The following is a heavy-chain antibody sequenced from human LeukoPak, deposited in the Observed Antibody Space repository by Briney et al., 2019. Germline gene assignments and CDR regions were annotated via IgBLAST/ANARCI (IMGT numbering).Heavy chain of an antibody. J-gene: IGHJ4*02. Sequence: GGYLRLSCAASGFTFSSYGRHWVRQAPGTGLEWVAVIWYDGSNKYYADSVKGRFTISRDNSKNTLYLQMNRLRAEDTAVYYCARDLPSSSSKLDYWGQGTLVTVSS. D-gene: IGHD6-6*01. V-gene: IGHV3-33*01. CDR3: ARDLPSSSSKLDY. CDR1: GFTFSSYG. CDR2: IWYDGSNK.